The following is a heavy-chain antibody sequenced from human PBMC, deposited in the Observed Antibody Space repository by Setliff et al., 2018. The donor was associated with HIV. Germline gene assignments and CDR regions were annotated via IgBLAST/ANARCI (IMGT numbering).Heavy chain of an antibody. D-gene: IGHD2-21*01. CDR3: ARIASVAGAYYFDY. CDR1: GGSISTYY. Sequence: SETLSLTCTVSGGSISTYYWSWIRQPPGKGLEWIGHIFTSGTTNYKPSLNSRVTMSVDTSKNQFSLKLYSATAADTAVYYCARIASVAGAYYFDYWGQGTLVTVSS. J-gene: IGHJ4*02. V-gene: IGHV4-4*07. CDR2: IFTSGTT.